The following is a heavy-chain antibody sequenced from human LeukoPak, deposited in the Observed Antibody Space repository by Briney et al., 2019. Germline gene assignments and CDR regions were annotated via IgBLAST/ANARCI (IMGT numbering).Heavy chain of an antibody. CDR2: IYYSGCT. CDR3: ARERGYYGSGSHNDAFDI. Sequence: PSETLSLTCTVSGGSVSSGSYYWSWIRQPPGKGLEWIGYIYYSGCTNYNPSLKSRVTISVDTSKNQFSLKLSSVTAADTAVYYCARERGYYGSGSHNDAFDIWGQGTMVTVSS. V-gene: IGHV4-61*01. J-gene: IGHJ3*02. D-gene: IGHD3-10*01. CDR1: GGSVSSGSYY.